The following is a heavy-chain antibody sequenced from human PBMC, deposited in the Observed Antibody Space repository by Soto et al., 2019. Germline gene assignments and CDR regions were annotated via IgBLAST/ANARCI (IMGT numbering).Heavy chain of an antibody. CDR3: AKGLSPDNDYVWGSYRPDAFDI. Sequence: GSLILSCAASGFTFSSYAMSWVRQAPGKGLEWVSAISGSGGSTYYADSVKGRFTTSRDNSKNTLYLQMNSLRAEDTAVYYCAKGLSPDNDYVWGSYRPDAFDIWGQGTMVTVSS. D-gene: IGHD3-16*02. J-gene: IGHJ3*02. V-gene: IGHV3-23*01. CDR1: GFTFSSYA. CDR2: ISGSGGST.